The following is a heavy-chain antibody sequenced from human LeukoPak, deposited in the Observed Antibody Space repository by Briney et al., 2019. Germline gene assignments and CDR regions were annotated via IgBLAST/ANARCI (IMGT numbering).Heavy chain of an antibody. CDR1: GGSISSGGYY. J-gene: IGHJ4*02. Sequence: SETLSLTCTVSGGSISSGGYYWSWIRQPPGKGLEWIGEINHSGSTNYNPSLKSRVTISVDTSKNQFSLKLSSVTAADTAVYYCARSGYIFDYWGQGTLVTVSS. CDR2: INHSGST. V-gene: IGHV4-39*07. D-gene: IGHD6-13*01. CDR3: ARSGYIFDY.